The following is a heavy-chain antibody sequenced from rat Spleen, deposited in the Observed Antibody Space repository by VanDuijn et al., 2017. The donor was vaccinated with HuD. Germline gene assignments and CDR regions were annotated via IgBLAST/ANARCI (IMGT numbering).Heavy chain of an antibody. CDR1: GFTFSDYG. CDR2: ITDSDGSA. D-gene: IGHD1-9*01. J-gene: IGHJ2*01. CDR3: ARRHYGYTDYFDY. V-gene: IGHV5-17*01. Sequence: EVQLVESDGGLVQPGRSLKLSCAASGFTFSDYGMAWVRQAPKRGLEWVASITDSDGSAYYRDSVKGRFTVSRDNAKSILYLQMDSLRSEDTATYYCARRHYGYTDYFDYWGQGVMVTVSS.